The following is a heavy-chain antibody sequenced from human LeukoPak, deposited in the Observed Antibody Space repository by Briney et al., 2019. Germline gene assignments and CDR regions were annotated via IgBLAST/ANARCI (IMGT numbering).Heavy chain of an antibody. Sequence: SETLSLTCAVYGGSFSGYYWSWIRQPPGKGLEWIGEINHSGSTNYNPSLKSRVTISVDTSKNQFSLKLSSVTAADTAVYYCARGPFSPYSSGWYGAFDIWGQGTMVTVPS. J-gene: IGHJ3*02. D-gene: IGHD6-19*01. CDR3: ARGPFSPYSSGWYGAFDI. CDR2: INHSGST. CDR1: GGSFSGYY. V-gene: IGHV4-34*01.